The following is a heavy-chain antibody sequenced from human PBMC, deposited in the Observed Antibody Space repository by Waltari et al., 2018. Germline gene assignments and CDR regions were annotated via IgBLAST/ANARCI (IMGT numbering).Heavy chain of an antibody. D-gene: IGHD3-16*01. CDR2: IYYSGST. J-gene: IGHJ4*02. CDR1: GGSISSYY. CDR3: ARARDYAPFDY. Sequence: QVQLQKSGPGLVKPSETLSLTCTVSGGSISSYYWSWIRQPPGKGLEWIGYIYYSGSTNYNPSLKSRVTISVDTSKNQFSLKLSSVTAADTAVYYCARARDYAPFDYWGQGTLVTVSS. V-gene: IGHV4-59*01.